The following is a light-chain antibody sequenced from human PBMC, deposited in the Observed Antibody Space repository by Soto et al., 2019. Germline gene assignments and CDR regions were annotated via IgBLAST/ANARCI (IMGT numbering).Light chain of an antibody. CDR1: QGISTY. V-gene: IGKV1-9*01. CDR3: QDLYSSPRT. Sequence: DIQLTQSPSFLSASVGDRVTITCRASQGISTYLAWYKQKPGKAPTLFIYAASTLQSGVPSRFCGSGSGTEFCLTISSLQPEDFETYYCQDLYSSPRTVGQGTKVEIQ. CDR2: AAS. J-gene: IGKJ1*01.